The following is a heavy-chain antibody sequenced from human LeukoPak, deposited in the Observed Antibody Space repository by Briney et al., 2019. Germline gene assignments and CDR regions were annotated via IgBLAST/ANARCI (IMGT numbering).Heavy chain of an antibody. CDR2: IFYSGST. CDR3: AREGSDSRFDY. V-gene: IGHV4-39*02. J-gene: IGHJ4*02. D-gene: IGHD3-22*01. Sequence: SETLSLTCTVSGGSINSSRYSWGWIRQPPGKGLEWIGNIFYSGSTYYNPSLKSRVTISVDTSKNQFSLRLSSVTAADTAVYYCAREGSDSRFDYWGQGTLVTVSS. CDR1: GGSINSSRYS.